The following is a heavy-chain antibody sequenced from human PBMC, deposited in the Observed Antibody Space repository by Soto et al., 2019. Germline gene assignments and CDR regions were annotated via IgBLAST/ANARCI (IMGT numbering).Heavy chain of an antibody. V-gene: IGHV5-51*01. CDR2: IFPGDSDT. CDR3: ARQGRPYSGSGYYYDMDV. J-gene: IGHJ6*02. CDR1: GFSLNTYW. D-gene: IGHD6-6*01. Sequence: GESLKISCNASGFSLNTYWIGWVRQKPGKGLEWMGSIFPGDSDTRYSPSFQGQVISSADRSISTAYLQWRSLKASDTAIYYCARQGRPYSGSGYYYDMDVWGQGTTVTVSS.